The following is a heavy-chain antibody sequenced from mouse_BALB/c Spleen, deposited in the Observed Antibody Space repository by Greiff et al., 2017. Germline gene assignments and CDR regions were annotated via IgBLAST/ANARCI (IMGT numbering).Heavy chain of an antibody. V-gene: IGHV5-9-3*01. J-gene: IGHJ4*01. CDR3: AREDSAYAMDY. CDR1: GFTFSSYA. Sequence: EVQLVESGGGLVKPGGSLKLSCAASGFTFSSYAMSWVRQTPEKRLEWVATISSGGSYTYYPDSVKSRFTISRDNAKNTLYLQMSSLRSEDTAMYYCAREDSAYAMDYWGQGTSVTVSS. CDR2: ISSGGSYT.